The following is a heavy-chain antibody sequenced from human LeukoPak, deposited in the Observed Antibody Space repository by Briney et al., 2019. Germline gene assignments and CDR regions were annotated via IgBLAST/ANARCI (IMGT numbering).Heavy chain of an antibody. V-gene: IGHV4-4*02. CDR1: GDSINSLDL. J-gene: IGHJ4*02. CDR3: AGLVGRYSSGLYYYYFDY. CDR2: MYLSGTT. Sequence: SETLSLTCTVSGDSINSLDLWSWVRQSPGKGLEWIGEMYLSGTTHSNPSVKSRVTISIDKSKNQFFLNLSSVTAADTAVYYCAGLVGRYSSGLYYYYFDYWGQGTLVTVSS. D-gene: IGHD3-22*01.